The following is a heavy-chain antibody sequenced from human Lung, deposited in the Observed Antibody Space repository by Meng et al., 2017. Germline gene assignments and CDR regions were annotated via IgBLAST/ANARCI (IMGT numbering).Heavy chain of an antibody. Sequence: GGFGGDLVAPGGSLSLSCAASGFTFRNAWMSWVRQAPGKGLDGVGRIKSKTDGETADYAAPVKGRFTNSRDDSQNTLYLQMNSLKTEDTAVYYCQWLSTHPPDQWGQGTLVTVSS. V-gene: IGHV3-15*01. J-gene: IGHJ4*01. CDR1: GFTFRNAW. CDR3: QWLSTHPPDQ. D-gene: IGHD3-22*01. CDR2: IKSKTDGETA.